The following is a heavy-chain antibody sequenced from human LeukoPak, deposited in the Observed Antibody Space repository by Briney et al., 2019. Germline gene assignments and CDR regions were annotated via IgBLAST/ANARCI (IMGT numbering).Heavy chain of an antibody. CDR3: AIPSSGWYDPFDY. J-gene: IGHJ4*02. CDR1: GGSISSYY. Sequence: SETLSLTCTVSGGSISSYYWSWIRQPPGNGLEWIGYIYYSGSTNYNPSLKSRVTISVDTSKNQFSLKLSSVTAADTAVYYCAIPSSGWYDPFDYWGQGTLVTVSS. D-gene: IGHD6-19*01. V-gene: IGHV4-59*08. CDR2: IYYSGST.